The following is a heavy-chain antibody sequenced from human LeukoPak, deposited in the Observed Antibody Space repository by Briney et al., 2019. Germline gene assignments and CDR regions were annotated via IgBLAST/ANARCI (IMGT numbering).Heavy chain of an antibody. D-gene: IGHD5-24*01. CDR2: IYPGDSDT. CDR1: GYSFTSYC. J-gene: IGHJ4*02. CDR3: SRLGRSSEDAYNYGFEY. V-gene: IGHV5-51*01. Sequence: GESLQISCKGSGYSFTSYCIGCVRQMPGNGLEWMGIIYPGDSDTRYSPSFPGQVTISADKSISTAYLHWSSLKASCTAIDYYSRLGRSSEDAYNYGFEYWGQGALVTVSS.